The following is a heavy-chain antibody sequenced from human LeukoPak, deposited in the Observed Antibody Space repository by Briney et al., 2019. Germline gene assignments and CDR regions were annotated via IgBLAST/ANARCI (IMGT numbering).Heavy chain of an antibody. J-gene: IGHJ4*02. V-gene: IGHV3-11*01. CDR2: ISSSGSTI. CDR1: GFTFSDYY. Sequence: PGGSLRLSCAASGFTFSDYYMSWIRQAPGKGLEWVSYISSSGSTIYYADSVKGRFTISRDNAKNSLYLQMNSLRAEDTAVYYCAKELDYYDSSGYYCLDYWGQGTLVTVSS. CDR3: AKELDYYDSSGYYCLDY. D-gene: IGHD3-22*01.